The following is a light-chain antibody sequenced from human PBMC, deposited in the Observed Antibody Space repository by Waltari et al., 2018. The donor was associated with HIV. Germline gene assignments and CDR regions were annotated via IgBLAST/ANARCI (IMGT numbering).Light chain of an antibody. CDR3: QQYYSTPWT. CDR1: QSLLFSSNNKNY. CDR2: WAS. V-gene: IGKV4-1*01. Sequence: DIVMTQSPDSLAVSLGERATIHRKSSQSLLFSSNNKNYFAWYQQKPGQPPKLLTYWASTRESGVPDRFSGSGAWTDFTLTINSLQAEDVAVYYCQQYYSTPWTFGQGTKVEIK. J-gene: IGKJ1*01.